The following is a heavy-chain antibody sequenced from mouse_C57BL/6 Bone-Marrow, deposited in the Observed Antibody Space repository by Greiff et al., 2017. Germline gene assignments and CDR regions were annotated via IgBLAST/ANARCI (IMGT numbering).Heavy chain of an antibody. D-gene: IGHD1-1*01. CDR3: ARSITTVVLDV. Sequence: EVKLMESGPELVKPGASVKISCKASGYSFTGYYINWVKQSPEKSLEWIGELNPSTGGTTYNQKFKAKATLTVDKSSSTAYMQLKRLTSEDSAVYYCARSITTVVLDVWGTGTTVTVSS. J-gene: IGHJ1*03. CDR2: LNPSTGGT. CDR1: GYSFTGYY. V-gene: IGHV1-42*01.